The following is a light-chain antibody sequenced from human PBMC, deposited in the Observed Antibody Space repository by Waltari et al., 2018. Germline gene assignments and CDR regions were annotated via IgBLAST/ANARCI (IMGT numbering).Light chain of an antibody. CDR2: VNSDGSH. J-gene: IGLJ3*02. CDR3: ETGGHGTWV. V-gene: IGLV4-69*01. CDR1: SGHSSNI. Sequence: QLVLTQSPSASASLGASVKLTCTLSSGHSSNIIAWLQQRPERGPRYLMKVNSDGSHSKGDDIPERFSGSSSGAERYLTIPSLQSEDEADYYCETGGHGTWVFGGGTKLTVL.